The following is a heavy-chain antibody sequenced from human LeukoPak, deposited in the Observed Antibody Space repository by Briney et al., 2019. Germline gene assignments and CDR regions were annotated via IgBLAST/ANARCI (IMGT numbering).Heavy chain of an antibody. J-gene: IGHJ4*02. CDR1: GGTFSSYA. CDR2: IILIFGTA. V-gene: IGHV1-69*13. CDR3: ARPLDGDYVIAY. Sequence: SVKVSCKASGGTFSSYAISWVRQAPGQGLEWMGGIILIFGTANYAQKFQGRVTITADESTSTAYMELSSLRSEDTAVYYCARPLDGDYVIAYWGQGTLVTVSS. D-gene: IGHD4-17*01.